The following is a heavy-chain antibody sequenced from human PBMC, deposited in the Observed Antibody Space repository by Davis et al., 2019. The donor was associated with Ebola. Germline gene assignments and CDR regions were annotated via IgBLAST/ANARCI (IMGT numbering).Heavy chain of an antibody. V-gene: IGHV3-30*18. CDR1: GFTFSSYG. CDR3: AKGTVTTPYYYYYYMDV. Sequence: GESLKISCAASGFTFSSYGMHWVRQAPGKGLEWVAVISYDGSNKYYADSVKGRFTISRDNSKNTLYLQMNSLRAEDTAVYYCAKGTVTTPYYYYYYMDVWGKGTTVTVSS. D-gene: IGHD4-11*01. J-gene: IGHJ6*03. CDR2: ISYDGSNK.